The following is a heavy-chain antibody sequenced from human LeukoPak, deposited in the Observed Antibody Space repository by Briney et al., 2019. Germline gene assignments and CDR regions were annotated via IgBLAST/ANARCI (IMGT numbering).Heavy chain of an antibody. CDR3: AKDVPYGSRYTAFDF. V-gene: IGHV3-9*01. J-gene: IGHJ3*01. CDR1: GFTFDDYA. Sequence: GGSLRLSCAASGFTFDDYAMHWVRQAPGKGLEWVSGISWNSGSIGYADSVKGRFTISRDNAKNSLYLQMNSLRAEDTALYYCAKDVPYGSRYTAFDFWGQGTMVTVSS. D-gene: IGHD3-10*01. CDR2: ISWNSGSI.